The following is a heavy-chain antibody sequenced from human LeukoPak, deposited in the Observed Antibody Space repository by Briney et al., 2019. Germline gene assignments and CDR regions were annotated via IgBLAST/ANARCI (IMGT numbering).Heavy chain of an antibody. V-gene: IGHV3-23*01. CDR3: AKGMDRGYDLVPFDY. J-gene: IGHJ4*02. CDR2: ISGSGSST. CDR1: GFIFRSYA. Sequence: GGSLRLSCAASGFIFRSYAMSWVRQAPGKGLEWVSTISGSGSSTYYADSVKGRFTISRDNSKNTLYLQMNSLRAADTAVYYCAKGMDRGYDLVPFDYWGQGALVTVSS. D-gene: IGHD5-12*01.